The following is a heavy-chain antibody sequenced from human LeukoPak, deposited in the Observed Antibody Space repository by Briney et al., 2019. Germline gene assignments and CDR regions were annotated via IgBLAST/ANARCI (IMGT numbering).Heavy chain of an antibody. CDR2: IKQDGSEK. J-gene: IGHJ4*02. V-gene: IGHV3-7*03. Sequence: GGSLRLSCAASGFTFSSYWMSWVRQAPGKGLEWVANIKQDGSEKYYVDSVKGRFTISRDNAKNSLYLQMNSLRAEDTALYYCAKASPGIAVAGTLYYFDYWGQGTLVTVSS. D-gene: IGHD6-19*01. CDR1: GFTFSSYW. CDR3: AKASPGIAVAGTLYYFDY.